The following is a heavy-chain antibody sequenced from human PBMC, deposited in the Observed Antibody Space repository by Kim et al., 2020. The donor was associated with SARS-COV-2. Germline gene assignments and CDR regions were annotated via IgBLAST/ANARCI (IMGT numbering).Heavy chain of an antibody. Sequence: SETLSLTCTVSGGSISSYYWSWIRQPPGKGLEWIGYIYYSGSTNYNPSLKSRVTISVDTSKNQFSLKLSSVTAADTAVYYCARDLPSYYGMDVWGQGTTVTVSS. J-gene: IGHJ6*02. CDR3: ARDLPSYYGMDV. CDR1: GGSISSYY. CDR2: IYYSGST. V-gene: IGHV4-59*01.